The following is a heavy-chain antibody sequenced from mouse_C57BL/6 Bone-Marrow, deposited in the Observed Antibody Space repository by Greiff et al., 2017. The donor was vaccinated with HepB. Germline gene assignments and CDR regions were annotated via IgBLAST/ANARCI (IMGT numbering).Heavy chain of an antibody. V-gene: IGHV1-80*01. Sequence: QVQLQQSGAELVKPGASVKISCKASGYAFSSYWMNWVKQRPGKGLEWIGQIYPGDGDTNYNGKFKGKATLTADKSSSTAYMQLSSLTSEDSAVYFFARRELQYYFDYWGQGTTLTVSS. CDR3: ARRELQYYFDY. J-gene: IGHJ2*01. CDR2: IYPGDGDT. D-gene: IGHD1-3*01. CDR1: GYAFSSYW.